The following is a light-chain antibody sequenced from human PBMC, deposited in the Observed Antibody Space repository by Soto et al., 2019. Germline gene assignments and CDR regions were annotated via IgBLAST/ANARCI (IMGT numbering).Light chain of an antibody. CDR1: SSDVGGYDY. CDR2: EVS. J-gene: IGLJ1*01. CDR3: SSYSISTAYL. Sequence: QSALTQPASVSGSPRQSITISCTGTSSDVGGYDYVSWYQLHPGKAPKLMVFEVSNRPSGVSYRFSGSKSGNTASLTISGLQAEDEADYFCSSYSISTAYLFGTGTKLPVL. V-gene: IGLV2-14*01.